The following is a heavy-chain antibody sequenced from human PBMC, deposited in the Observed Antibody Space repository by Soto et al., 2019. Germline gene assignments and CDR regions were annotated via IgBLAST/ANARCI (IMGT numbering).Heavy chain of an antibody. CDR2: IIPMFGTV. CDR3: ASVGFP. V-gene: IGHV1-69*01. Sequence: QVQLVQSGAEVRKPGSSVKVSCKASGGTFSSYAISWVRQAPGHGLEWMGGIIPMFGTVKYAQKLQDRVTITADESTSTAYMELSSLRSEDTAMYYCASVGFPWGQGTLVTVSS. D-gene: IGHD1-26*01. CDR1: GGTFSSYA. J-gene: IGHJ5*02.